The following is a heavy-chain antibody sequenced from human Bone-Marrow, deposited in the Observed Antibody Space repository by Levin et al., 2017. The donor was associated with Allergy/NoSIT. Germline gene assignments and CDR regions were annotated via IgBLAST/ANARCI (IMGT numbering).Heavy chain of an antibody. CDR3: ARSRSGNWFDP. V-gene: IGHV4-30-4*01. CDR2: IYYSGTT. J-gene: IGHJ5*02. Sequence: SQTLSLTCSVSVGSLISGDFYWSWIRQAPGKGLEWIGYIYYSGTTYYNPSLKSRVTISLDTSKNHFSLKLTSVTAADTAVYYCARSRSGNWFDPWGQGTLVTVSS. D-gene: IGHD4-17*01. CDR1: VGSLISGDFY.